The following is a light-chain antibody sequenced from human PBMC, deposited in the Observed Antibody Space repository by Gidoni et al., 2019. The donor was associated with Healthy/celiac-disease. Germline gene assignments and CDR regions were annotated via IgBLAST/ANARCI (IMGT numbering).Light chain of an antibody. CDR1: QSLLHSNGYNY. V-gene: IGKV2-28*01. J-gene: IGKJ4*01. CDR2: LGS. CDR3: MQALQTPLT. Sequence: DLVMTQSPPSLTVTPGEPSSIPCRSSQSLLHSNGYNYLDWYLQTPGQSPQLLIYLGSNRASGVPDRFSGSGSGTDFTLKISRVEAEDVGVYYCMQALQTPLTFGGGTKVEIK.